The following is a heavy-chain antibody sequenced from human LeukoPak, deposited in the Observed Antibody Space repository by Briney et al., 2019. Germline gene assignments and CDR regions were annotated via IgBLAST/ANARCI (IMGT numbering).Heavy chain of an antibody. CDR2: IKQDGSEK. J-gene: IGHJ3*02. Sequence: GGSLRLSRAASGFTFSSYWMSWVRQAPGKGLEWVANIKQDGSEKYYVDSVKGRFTISRDNAKNSLYLQMNSLRAEDTAVYYCARDGDYGGDAFDIWGQGTMVTVSS. CDR3: ARDGDYGGDAFDI. V-gene: IGHV3-7*01. D-gene: IGHD4-23*01. CDR1: GFTFSSYW.